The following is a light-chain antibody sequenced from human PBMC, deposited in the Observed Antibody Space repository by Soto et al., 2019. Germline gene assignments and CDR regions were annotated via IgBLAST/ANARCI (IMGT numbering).Light chain of an antibody. CDR3: QQYVSSPLT. CDR2: GAS. CDR1: QSVSRSY. Sequence: EIVLTQSPGTLSLSPGERATLSCRASQSVSRSYLAWYQQKHGQAPRLLIYGASSRATGIPDRFSGSGSGTDFTLTISRLEPEDFAVYYCQQYVSSPLTFGGGTKVEIK. V-gene: IGKV3-20*01. J-gene: IGKJ4*01.